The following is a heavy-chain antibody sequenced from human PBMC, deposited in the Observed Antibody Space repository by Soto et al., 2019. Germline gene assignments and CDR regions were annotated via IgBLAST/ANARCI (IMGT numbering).Heavy chain of an antibody. CDR2: IVPIFETL. V-gene: IGHV1-69*18. CDR1: GATFSGYA. Sequence: QVQLVQSGAEVKKPGSSVKVSCKASGATFSGYAINWVRQAPGQGLEWLGKIVPIFETLNYAERFQGRVAINADESTTTVYMELTNLTHEDTAVYYCVVMGNVGVSNTRSFDYWGQGTQVTVSS. D-gene: IGHD2-2*03. CDR3: VVMGNVGVSNTRSFDY. J-gene: IGHJ4*02.